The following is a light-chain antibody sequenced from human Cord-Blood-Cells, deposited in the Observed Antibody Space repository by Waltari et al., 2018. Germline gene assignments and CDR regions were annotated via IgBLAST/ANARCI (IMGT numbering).Light chain of an antibody. CDR1: QSVSSSY. CDR2: GAS. CDR3: QQYGSSPYT. V-gene: IGKV3-20*01. Sequence: EIVLTQSPGTLSLSPWDRATLSCRASQSVSSSYVAWYQQKPGQAPRLLIYGASSRATDIPDRFSGSGSGTDFTLTISRLEPEDCAVYYCQQYGSSPYTFGQGTKLEIK. J-gene: IGKJ2*01.